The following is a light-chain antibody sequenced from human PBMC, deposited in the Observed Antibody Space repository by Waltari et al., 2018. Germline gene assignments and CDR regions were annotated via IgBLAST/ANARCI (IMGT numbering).Light chain of an antibody. J-gene: IGKJ1*01. Sequence: SVSPGERATLSCRASQSISSDLAWYQQKPGQAPRLLIYGASTRATGIPDRFSGSGSGTEFTLTISSLQSEDFAVYYCQQYYRWWTFGLGTKVERK. V-gene: IGKV3-15*01. CDR1: QSISSD. CDR2: GAS. CDR3: QQYYRWWT.